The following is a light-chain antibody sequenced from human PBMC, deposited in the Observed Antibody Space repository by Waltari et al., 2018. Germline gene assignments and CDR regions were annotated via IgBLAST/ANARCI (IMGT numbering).Light chain of an antibody. CDR1: HSIITW. CDR2: KAS. Sequence: DIQMTQSPSTLSAFVGDRVTISSRASHSIITWFAWYQQKPGKSPKLLVYKASSLESGVPSRCSGRGSGTEFTLTISSLQADDFATYYCQLYNKYPLTFGGGTKVEI. CDR3: QLYNKYPLT. J-gene: IGKJ4*01. V-gene: IGKV1-5*03.